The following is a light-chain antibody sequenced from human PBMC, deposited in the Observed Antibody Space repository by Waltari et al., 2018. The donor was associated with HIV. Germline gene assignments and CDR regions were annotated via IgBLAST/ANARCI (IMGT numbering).Light chain of an antibody. CDR2: WAS. V-gene: IGKV4-1*01. Sequence: DIVMTQSPDSLPVYLGERATINCQSGRSVLSSSKNRNYLAWYQHKPRKPPTLLISWASTRESGVPDRFSGSGSGTNFTLTISSLQAEDVAFYYCQQYYSFPATFGQGTKVEIK. CDR3: QQYYSFPAT. CDR1: RSVLSSSKNRNY. J-gene: IGKJ1*01.